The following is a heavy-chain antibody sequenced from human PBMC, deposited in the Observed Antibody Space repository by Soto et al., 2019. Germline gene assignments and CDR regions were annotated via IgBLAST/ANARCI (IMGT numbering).Heavy chain of an antibody. J-gene: IGHJ5*02. D-gene: IGHD2-15*01. CDR1: GFTFSSYA. Sequence: LRLSCAASGFTFSSYAMSWVRQAPGKGLEWVSAISGSGGSTYYADSVKGRFTISRDNSKNTLYLQMNSLRAEDTAVYYCAKASYGYNWFDPGRQETLVTGSS. CDR3: AKASYGYNWFDP. V-gene: IGHV3-23*01. CDR2: ISGSGGST.